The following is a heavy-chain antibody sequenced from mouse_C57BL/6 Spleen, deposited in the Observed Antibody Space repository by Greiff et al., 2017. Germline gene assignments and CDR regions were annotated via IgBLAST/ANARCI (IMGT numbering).Heavy chain of an antibody. CDR3: ARGYYGSSHYYAMDY. Sequence: EVQLVESGGGLVKPGGSLKLSCAASGFTFSSYAMSWVRQTPEKRLEWVATISDGGSYTYYPDTVKGRFTISRDNAKNHLYLQMSHLKSEDTAMYYCARGYYGSSHYYAMDYWGQGTSVTVSS. CDR2: ISDGGSYT. J-gene: IGHJ4*01. CDR1: GFTFSSYA. D-gene: IGHD1-1*01. V-gene: IGHV5-4*01.